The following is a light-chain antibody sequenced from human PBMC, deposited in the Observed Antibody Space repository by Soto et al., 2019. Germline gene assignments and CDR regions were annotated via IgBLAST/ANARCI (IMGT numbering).Light chain of an antibody. V-gene: IGLV2-8*01. Sequence: QSALTQPPSASGSRGQSVTISCTGTSVDTNYVSWFQQHPGKAPKLIICEVTKRPSGVPDRFSGSKSGNTASLTVSGLQDDDEADYYCSSYAGRDIWVFGGGTQLTVL. CDR1: SVDTNY. CDR3: SSYAGRDIWV. J-gene: IGLJ3*02. CDR2: EVT.